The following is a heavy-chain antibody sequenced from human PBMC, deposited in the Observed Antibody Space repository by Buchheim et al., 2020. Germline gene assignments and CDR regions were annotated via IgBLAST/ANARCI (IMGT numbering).Heavy chain of an antibody. CDR3: ARMRRAYDYFDY. Sequence: QVTLKESGPALVKPTQTLTLTCTFSGFSLTTSGMRVSWIRQPPGKALEWLARIDWDDAKFYSTSLKTRLTISKATSKTQLVLTMTNMDHVDTATYYCARMRRAYDYFDYWGQGTL. CDR2: IDWDDAK. J-gene: IGHJ4*02. D-gene: IGHD5-12*01. V-gene: IGHV2-70*04. CDR1: GFSLTTSGMR.